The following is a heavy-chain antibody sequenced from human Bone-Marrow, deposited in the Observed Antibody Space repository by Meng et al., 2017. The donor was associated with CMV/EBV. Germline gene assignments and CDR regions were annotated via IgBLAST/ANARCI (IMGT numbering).Heavy chain of an antibody. D-gene: IGHD1-26*01. J-gene: IGHJ6*02. CDR2: IYYDGSNN. CDR1: RFTFSSYG. V-gene: IGHV3-33*06. CDR3: VKDGIAARPRLKANYYYGMDV. Sequence: GGSLRLSCAASRFTFSSYGMHWVRQAPGKGLEWVAVIYYDGSNNYYADSVKGRFSISRDNSKNTLILKMDSLRAEDTAVYYWVKDGIAARPRLKANYYYGMDVWGQGTTVTVSS.